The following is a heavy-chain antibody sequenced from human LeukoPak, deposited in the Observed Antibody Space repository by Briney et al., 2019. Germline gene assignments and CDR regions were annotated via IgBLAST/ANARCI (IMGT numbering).Heavy chain of an antibody. Sequence: GGSLRLSCAASGCTFISYGMHWVRQAPGKGLEWVAVISYDGSNTYYADSVKGRFTIPRDNSKNKLYLQTNSLRAEDTAVYYCAKGASYYGSGSYYFEYWGEGTLVTLSS. V-gene: IGHV3-30*18. CDR3: AKGASYYGSGSYYFEY. CDR1: GCTFISYG. J-gene: IGHJ4*02. CDR2: ISYDGSNT. D-gene: IGHD3-10*01.